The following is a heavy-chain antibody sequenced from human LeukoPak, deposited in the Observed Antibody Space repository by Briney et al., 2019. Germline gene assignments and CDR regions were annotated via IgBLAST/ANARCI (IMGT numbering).Heavy chain of an antibody. D-gene: IGHD2-2*01. CDR1: GGSISSYY. Sequence: SETLSLTCTVSGGSISSYYWSWIRQPAGKGLEWIGRIYTSGSTHYNPSLKSRVSISVDTSKNQFSLKLSSVTAADTAVYYCARTTEGYCRSTSCYDFSYSYYMDVWGKGTTVTISS. V-gene: IGHV4-4*07. J-gene: IGHJ6*03. CDR3: ARTTEGYCRSTSCYDFSYSYYMDV. CDR2: IYTSGST.